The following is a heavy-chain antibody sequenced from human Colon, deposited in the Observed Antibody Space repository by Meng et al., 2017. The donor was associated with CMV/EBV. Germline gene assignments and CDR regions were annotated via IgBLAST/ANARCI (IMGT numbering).Heavy chain of an antibody. CDR3: AKGSEYIDFWSGFT. V-gene: IGHV3-23*01. CDR2: ISGGGTTT. Sequence: ASAFTFSNYAMSWVPHAPGKGLEWLSVISGGGTTTYYADSVKGRFTMSRDNSKNTVYLQMNSLEAEDTALYYCAKGSEYIDFWSGFTWGQGTLVTVSS. CDR1: AFTFSNYA. D-gene: IGHD3-3*01. J-gene: IGHJ4*02.